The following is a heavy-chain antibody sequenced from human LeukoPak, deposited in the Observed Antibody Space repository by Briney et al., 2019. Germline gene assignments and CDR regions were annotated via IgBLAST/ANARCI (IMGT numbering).Heavy chain of an antibody. Sequence: GASVKVSCKASGGTFSSYAISWVRQAPGQGLEWMGRIIPILGIANYAQKFQGRVTITADKSTSTAYMELSSLRSEDTAVYYCARDSLLSVGMDVWGQGTTVTVSS. J-gene: IGHJ6*02. CDR2: IIPILGIA. D-gene: IGHD2-2*01. CDR1: GGTFSSYA. CDR3: ARDSLLSVGMDV. V-gene: IGHV1-69*04.